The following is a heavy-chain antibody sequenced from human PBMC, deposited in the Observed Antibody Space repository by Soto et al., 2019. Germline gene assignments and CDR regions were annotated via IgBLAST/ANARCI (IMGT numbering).Heavy chain of an antibody. Sequence: GASVKVSCKASGYTFTSYGISWVRQAPGQGLEWMGWISAYNGNTNYAQKLQGRVTMTTDTSTSTAYMELRSLRSDDTAVYYCARDLSIPGTTTLDPWGQGTLVTVSS. CDR2: ISAYNGNT. CDR1: GYTFTSYG. J-gene: IGHJ5*02. V-gene: IGHV1-18*01. CDR3: ARDLSIPGTTTLDP. D-gene: IGHD1-20*01.